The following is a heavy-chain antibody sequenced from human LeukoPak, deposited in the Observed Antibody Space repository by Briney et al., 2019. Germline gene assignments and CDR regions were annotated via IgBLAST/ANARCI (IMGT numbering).Heavy chain of an antibody. D-gene: IGHD1-26*01. Sequence: GGSLRLSCAASGYTLSTYSMKWARQAPGKGLEWVSYITSSSTYIYYADSVKCRFTISRDNAKNSLYLQLNSLRAEDTAVYYCARDTEWELMGSYYFDYWGQGTLVTVSS. V-gene: IGHV3-21*01. CDR1: GYTLSTYS. CDR3: ARDTEWELMGSYYFDY. J-gene: IGHJ4*02. CDR2: ITSSSTYI.